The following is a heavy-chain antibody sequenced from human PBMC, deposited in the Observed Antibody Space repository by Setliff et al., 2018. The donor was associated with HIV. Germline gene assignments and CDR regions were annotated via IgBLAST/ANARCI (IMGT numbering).Heavy chain of an antibody. CDR3: AREKYGDKFDY. V-gene: IGHV1-2*02. Sequence: ASVKVSCKASGYTFSDYYMHWVRQAPGQGLEWMGWINPNSGGTNYAQKFQDRVTFTTAESTVYMEVSSLRSDDTAMYYCAREKYGDKFDYWGQGTLVTVSS. CDR2: INPNSGGT. D-gene: IGHD2-8*01. J-gene: IGHJ4*02. CDR1: GYTFSDYY.